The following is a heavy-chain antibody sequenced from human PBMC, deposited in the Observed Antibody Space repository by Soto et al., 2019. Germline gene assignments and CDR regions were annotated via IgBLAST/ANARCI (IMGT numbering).Heavy chain of an antibody. CDR2: INPDNGNT. V-gene: IGHV1-3*01. CDR1: GYTFTRYT. D-gene: IGHD3-16*01. CDR3: AYLRGFTGYPGD. J-gene: IGHJ4*02. Sequence: ASVKVSCKASGYTFTRYTMNWVRQAPGQRLEWMGWINPDNGNTKSSQKFQDRVIITRDTSASTAYMDLSSLRSEDTAVYYCAYLRGFTGYPGDWGQGTLVTVSS.